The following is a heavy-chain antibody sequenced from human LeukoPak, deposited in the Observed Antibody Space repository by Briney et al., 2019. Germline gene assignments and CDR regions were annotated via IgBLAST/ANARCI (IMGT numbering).Heavy chain of an antibody. CDR2: IKQDGSEK. V-gene: IGHV3-7*01. CDR1: VFTFSSFW. J-gene: IGHJ4*02. Sequence: GGSLRLSCAASVFTFSSFWMSWVRQAPGKGLEWVANIKQDGSEKYYVDSVKGRFTISRDNAKNSLYLQMNSLRAEDTAVYYCARDHYFDYWGQGTLVTVSS. CDR3: ARDHYFDY.